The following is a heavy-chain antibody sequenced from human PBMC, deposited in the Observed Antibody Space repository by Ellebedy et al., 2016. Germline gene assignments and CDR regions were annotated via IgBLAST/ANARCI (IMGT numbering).Heavy chain of an antibody. D-gene: IGHD3-22*01. V-gene: IGHV3-30-3*01. Sequence: GGSLRLXCAASGFTFSSYAMHWVRQAPGKGLEWVAVISYDGSNKYYADSVKGRFTISRDNSKNTLYLKMNSLRAEDTAVYYCARDGPYYDSSGSPAFDIWGQGTMVTVSS. CDR1: GFTFSSYA. CDR3: ARDGPYYDSSGSPAFDI. CDR2: ISYDGSNK. J-gene: IGHJ3*02.